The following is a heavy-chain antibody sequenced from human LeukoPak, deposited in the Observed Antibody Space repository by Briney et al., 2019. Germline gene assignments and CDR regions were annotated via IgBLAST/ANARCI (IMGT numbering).Heavy chain of an antibody. J-gene: IGHJ6*03. CDR2: ISAYNGNT. D-gene: IGHD4/OR15-4a*01. V-gene: IGHV1-18*01. CDR3: ARVWWASHYYYYMDV. CDR1: GYTFTGYG. Sequence: ASVKVSCKASGYTFTGYGISWVRQAPGQGLEWMGWISAYNGNTNYAQKLQGRVTMTTDTSTSTAYMELRSLRSDDTAVYYCARVWWASHYYYYMDVWGKGTTVTISS.